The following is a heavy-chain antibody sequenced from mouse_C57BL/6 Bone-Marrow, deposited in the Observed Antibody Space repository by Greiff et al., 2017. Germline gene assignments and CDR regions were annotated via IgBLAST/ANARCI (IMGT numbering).Heavy chain of an antibody. Sequence: VQLQQSGAELVKPGASVKLSCTASGFNINDSYIHWVKQRTEQGLEWIGRIDPEDGETKYAPKFQDQATITADTSSNTAYLQLSSLTSEDTAVYYCTRSLIYYGTNYWGQGTTLTVSS. V-gene: IGHV14-2*01. D-gene: IGHD1-1*01. J-gene: IGHJ2*01. CDR1: GFNINDSY. CDR2: IDPEDGET. CDR3: TRSLIYYGTNY.